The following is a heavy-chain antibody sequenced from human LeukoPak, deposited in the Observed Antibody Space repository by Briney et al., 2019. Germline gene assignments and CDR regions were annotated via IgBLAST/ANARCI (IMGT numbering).Heavy chain of an antibody. CDR3: AREFSGSSWYGWFDP. CDR1: GFTFSSYE. V-gene: IGHV3-48*03. Sequence: GGSLRLPCAASGFTFSSYEMNWVRQAPGKGLEWVSYISSSGSTIYYADSVKGRFTISRDNAKNSLYLQMNSLRAEDTAVYYCAREFSGSSWYGWFDPWGQGTLVTVSS. CDR2: ISSSGSTI. J-gene: IGHJ5*02. D-gene: IGHD6-13*01.